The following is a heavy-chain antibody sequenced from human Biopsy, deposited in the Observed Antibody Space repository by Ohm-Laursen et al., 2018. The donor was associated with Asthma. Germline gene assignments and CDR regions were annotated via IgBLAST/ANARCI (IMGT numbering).Heavy chain of an antibody. CDR3: ARTFHFWSPYHAEHYQL. J-gene: IGHJ1*01. CDR2: IKHDGSEK. D-gene: IGHD3-3*02. Sequence: SLRLSCTASGFTFGNFWMSWGRQTPGKGLEWVANIKHDGSEKNHVDSLKGRFTISRDNDKNSLYLQMNSLRVEDTAVYYCARTFHFWSPYHAEHYQLWGQGTLVTVSS. CDR1: GFTFGNFW. V-gene: IGHV3-7*01.